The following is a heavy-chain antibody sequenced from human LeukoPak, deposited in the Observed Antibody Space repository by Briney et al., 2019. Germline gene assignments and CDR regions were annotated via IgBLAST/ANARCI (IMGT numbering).Heavy chain of an antibody. CDR1: GGSISSSNW. CDR3: ARITIFGVVIHNWFDP. D-gene: IGHD3-3*01. J-gene: IGHJ5*02. Sequence: SGTLSLTCAVSGGSISSSNWWNWVRQTPGKGLEWIGEIYHRGNTHYNPSLKSRVTMSVDTSTNQFSLKLSSVTAADTAVYYCARITIFGVVIHNWFDPWGQGTLVTVSS. CDR2: IYHRGNT. V-gene: IGHV4-4*02.